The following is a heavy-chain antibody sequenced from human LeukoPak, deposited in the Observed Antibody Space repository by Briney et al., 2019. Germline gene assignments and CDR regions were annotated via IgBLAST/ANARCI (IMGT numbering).Heavy chain of an antibody. CDR2: ISSSGSTI. CDR1: GFTFSSYE. J-gene: IGHJ4*02. D-gene: IGHD3-10*01. CDR3: ARPIYGSGSYHGWFTDY. V-gene: IGHV3-48*03. Sequence: SGGSLRLSCAASGFTFSSYEMNWVRQAPGKGLEWVSYISSSGSTIYYADSVKGRFTISRDNAKNSLYLQMNSLRAEDTAVYYCARPIYGSGSYHGWFTDYWGQGTLVTVSS.